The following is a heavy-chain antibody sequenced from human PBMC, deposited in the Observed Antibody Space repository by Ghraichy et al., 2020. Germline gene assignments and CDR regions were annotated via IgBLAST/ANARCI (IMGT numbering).Heavy chain of an antibody. CDR1: GFTFSNYA. D-gene: IGHD2-2*01. J-gene: IGHJ4*02. CDR2: ISGSAGST. Sequence: GGSLRLYCAASGFTFSNYAMSWVRQAPGKGPEWVSAISGSAGSTYYADSVKGRFTISRDNSRNTLYLQMHSLRAEDAAVYYCAKDTEYGFDYWGQGTLVTVSS. CDR3: AKDTEYGFDY. V-gene: IGHV3-23*01.